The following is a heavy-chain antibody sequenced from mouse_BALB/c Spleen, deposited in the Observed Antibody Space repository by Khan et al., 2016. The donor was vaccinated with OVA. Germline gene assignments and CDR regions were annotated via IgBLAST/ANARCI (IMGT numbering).Heavy chain of an antibody. D-gene: IGHD2-14*01. J-gene: IGHJ3*01. Sequence: QVQLQQSGAELVKPGASVKLSCKASGYTFTSYDINWVRQRPEQGLEWIGWMFPADGSTKYNENFKGKATLTTDKSSSTAYMQLSRLTSEDSGAYVCSRGGYGGFAYWGQGTLVTVSA. V-gene: IGHV1-85*01. CDR2: MFPADGST. CDR1: GYTFTSYD. CDR3: SRGGYGGFAY.